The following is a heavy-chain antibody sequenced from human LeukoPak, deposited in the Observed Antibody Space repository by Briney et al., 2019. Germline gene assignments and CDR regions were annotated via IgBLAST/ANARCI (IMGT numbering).Heavy chain of an antibody. CDR3: AGGGSGVYSYGSGIPDY. V-gene: IGHV1-2*02. CDR1: GYTFTGYH. CDR2: INPDSGGS. Sequence: GASVKVSCKASGYTFTGYHMHWVRQAPGQGLEWMGWINPDSGGSNYAQKFQGRVTMTRDTSISTAHMELSRLRSDDTAVYYCAGGGSGVYSYGSGIPDYWGQGTLVTVSS. J-gene: IGHJ4*02. D-gene: IGHD3-10*01.